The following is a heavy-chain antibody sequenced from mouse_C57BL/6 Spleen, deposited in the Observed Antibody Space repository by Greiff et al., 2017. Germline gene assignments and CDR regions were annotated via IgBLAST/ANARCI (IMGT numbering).Heavy chain of an antibody. CDR1: GYTFTSYG. D-gene: IGHD4-1*01. Sequence: VQLQQSGAELARPGASVKLSCKASGYTFTSYGISWVKQRTGQGLEWIGEIYPRSGNTYYNEKFKGKATLTADKSSSTAYMELRSLTSEDSAVYVGARQGLTGIVDYWGQGTTLTVSS. CDR3: ARQGLTGIVDY. V-gene: IGHV1-81*01. J-gene: IGHJ2*01. CDR2: IYPRSGNT.